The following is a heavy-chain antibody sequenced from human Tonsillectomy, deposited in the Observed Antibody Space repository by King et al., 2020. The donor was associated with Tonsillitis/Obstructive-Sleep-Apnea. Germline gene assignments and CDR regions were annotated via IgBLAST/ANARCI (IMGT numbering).Heavy chain of an antibody. CDR3: ARLAGLLGRGFDP. D-gene: IGHD3-16*01. CDR1: GGSFSGYF. Sequence: VQLQQWGAGLLKPSETLSLTCAVYGGSFSGYFWSWIRQSPGKGLEWIGEINHSGSTNYNPSLKSRVTISVDTSKNQLSLNLSSVTAADTAVYYCARLAGLLGRGFDPWGQGTLVTVSS. J-gene: IGHJ5*02. CDR2: INHSGST. V-gene: IGHV4-34*01.